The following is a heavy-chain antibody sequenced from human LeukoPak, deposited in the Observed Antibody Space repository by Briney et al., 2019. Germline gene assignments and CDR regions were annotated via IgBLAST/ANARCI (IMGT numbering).Heavy chain of an antibody. J-gene: IGHJ4*02. D-gene: IGHD3-22*01. Sequence: LETLSLTCTVSGVPIYSSPYYWGWIRQPPGRGLEWIGSMHYAGDSYYNPSLKSRVTISVDTSRNQLSLKFSSVTAADTAVYYCARGIIPYYYDSSGYYPHWGQGTLVTVSS. CDR3: ARGIIPYYYDSSGYYPH. CDR1: GVPIYSSPYY. V-gene: IGHV4-39*01. CDR2: MHYAGDS.